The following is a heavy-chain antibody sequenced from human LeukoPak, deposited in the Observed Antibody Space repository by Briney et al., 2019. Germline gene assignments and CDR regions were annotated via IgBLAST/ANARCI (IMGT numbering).Heavy chain of an antibody. V-gene: IGHV1-2*06. Sequence: APVKVSCKASGYTVTVYYMHWLRQSPGQGLEWMGRINPNSGGTNYAQKFQGRVTMTRDTSISTAYMELSRLRSDATAVYSCARGGNRRGYAAFDMWGEGTMVTVSS. CDR1: GYTVTVYY. D-gene: IGHD4-23*01. CDR2: INPNSGGT. CDR3: ARGGNRRGYAAFDM. J-gene: IGHJ3*02.